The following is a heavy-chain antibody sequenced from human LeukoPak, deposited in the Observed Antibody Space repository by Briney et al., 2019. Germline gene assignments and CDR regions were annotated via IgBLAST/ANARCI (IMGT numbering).Heavy chain of an antibody. D-gene: IGHD2-15*01. J-gene: IGHJ2*01. CDR2: ISGSGGST. Sequence: GGSLRLSCAASGFTFSSYAMSWVRQAPGKGLEWVSAISGSGGSTYYADSVKGRFTISRDNSKNTLYLQMNSLRAEDTAVYYCAKKAADIVVVVAAWYFDLWGRGTLVTVSS. V-gene: IGHV3-23*01. CDR3: AKKAADIVVVVAAWYFDL. CDR1: GFTFSSYA.